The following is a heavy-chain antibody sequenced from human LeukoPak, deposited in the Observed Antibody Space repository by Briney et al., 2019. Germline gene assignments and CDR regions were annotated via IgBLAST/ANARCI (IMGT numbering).Heavy chain of an antibody. V-gene: IGHV3-64*01. CDR1: GFTFSSYA. Sequence: GGSLRLSCAASGFTFSSYAIHWVRQAPGKGLEYVSAISSNGGSTYYANSVKGRFTISRDNSKNTLYLQMGSLRAEDMAVYYCARDMGSSWTHYFDYWGQGTLVTVSS. CDR3: ARDMGSSWTHYFDY. D-gene: IGHD6-13*01. J-gene: IGHJ4*02. CDR2: ISSNGGST.